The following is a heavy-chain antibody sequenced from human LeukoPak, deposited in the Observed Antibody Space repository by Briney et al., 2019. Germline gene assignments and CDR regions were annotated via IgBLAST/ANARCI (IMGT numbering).Heavy chain of an antibody. CDR2: INPSGGST. CDR3: ARDRGLGYCSGGSCYSSYYYGMDV. V-gene: IGHV1-46*01. J-gene: IGHJ6*02. Sequence: ASVKVSCKASGYTFTSYYMHWVRQAPRQGLEWMGIINPSGGSTSYAQKFQGRVTMTRDTSTSTVYMELSSLRSEDTAVYYCARDRGLGYCSGGSCYSSYYYGMDVWGQGTTVTVSS. CDR1: GYTFTSYY. D-gene: IGHD2-15*01.